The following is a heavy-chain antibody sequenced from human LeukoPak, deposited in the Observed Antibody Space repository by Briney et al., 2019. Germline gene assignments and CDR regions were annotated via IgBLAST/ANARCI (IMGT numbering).Heavy chain of an antibody. CDR2: IGTAGDP. V-gene: IGHV3-13*05. CDR3: ARGSAIVGATGYYNGMDV. J-gene: IGHJ6*02. CDR1: GFTFSNYD. D-gene: IGHD1-26*01. Sequence: PGGSLRLSCAASGFTFSNYDIHWVRHATGKGLEWVSGIGTAGDPYYTGSVKGRFTISRENAKNSLYLQMNSLRAGDTAVYYCARGSAIVGATGYYNGMDVWGQGTTVTVSS.